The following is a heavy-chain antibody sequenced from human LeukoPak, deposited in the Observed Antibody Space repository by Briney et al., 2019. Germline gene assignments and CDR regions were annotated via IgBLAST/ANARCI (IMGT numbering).Heavy chain of an antibody. D-gene: IGHD3-22*01. CDR2: IYYSGST. Sequence: PSETLSLTCTVSGGSISSGGYYWSWIRQHPGTGLEWIGYIYYSGSTYYNPSLKSRVTISVDTSKNQFSLKLSSVTAADTAVYYCARAGSYDSSGYYPYWGQGTLVTVSS. CDR1: GGSISSGGYY. V-gene: IGHV4-31*03. J-gene: IGHJ4*02. CDR3: ARAGSYDSSGYYPY.